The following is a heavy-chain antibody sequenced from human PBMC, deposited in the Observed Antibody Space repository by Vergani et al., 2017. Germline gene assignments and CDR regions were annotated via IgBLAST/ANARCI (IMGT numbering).Heavy chain of an antibody. D-gene: IGHD2-2*01. Sequence: QVQLQESGPGLVKPSETLSLTCTVSGGSISSYYWSWIRQPPGTGLEWIGYIYYSGSTNYNPSLKSRVTISVDTSKNQFSLKLSSVTAADTAVYYCARGPAVPAARWFDPWGQGTLVTVSS. J-gene: IGHJ5*02. CDR1: GGSISSYY. CDR3: ARGPAVPAARWFDP. V-gene: IGHV4-59*01. CDR2: IYYSGST.